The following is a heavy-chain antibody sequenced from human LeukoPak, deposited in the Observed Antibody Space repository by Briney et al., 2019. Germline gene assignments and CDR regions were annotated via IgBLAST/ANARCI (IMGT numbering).Heavy chain of an antibody. J-gene: IGHJ4*02. V-gene: IGHV5-51*01. CDR3: ARRRSSTLIDY. CDR2: IYPGDSDT. D-gene: IGHD3-10*01. CDR1: GYSFSSYW. Sequence: AESLKISCKGSGYSFSSYWIAWVRQMPGKGLEWMGIIYPGDSDTTYSPSFQGQVTISADKSISTAYLQWNSLKASDTAMYFCARRRSSTLIDYWGQGTLVTVSS.